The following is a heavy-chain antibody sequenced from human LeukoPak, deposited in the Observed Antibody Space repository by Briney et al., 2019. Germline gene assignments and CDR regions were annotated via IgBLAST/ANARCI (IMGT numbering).Heavy chain of an antibody. CDR3: AKDTLTRKGYDY. J-gene: IGHJ4*02. D-gene: IGHD2-15*01. CDR1: GFTFSSYG. CDR2: IRYDGSNK. Sequence: GGSLRLSCAASGFTFSSYGMHWVRQAPGKRLEWVAFIRYDGSNKYYADSVKGRFTISRDNSKNTLYLQMNSLRAEDTAVYYCAKDTLTRKGYDYWGQGTLVTVSS. V-gene: IGHV3-30*02.